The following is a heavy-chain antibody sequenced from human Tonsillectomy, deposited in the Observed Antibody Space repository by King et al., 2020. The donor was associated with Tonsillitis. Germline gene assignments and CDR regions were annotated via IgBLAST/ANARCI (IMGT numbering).Heavy chain of an antibody. CDR3: AKVLDYYDSSGYYSQDDY. Sequence: VQLVESGGGLVQPGGSLRLSCAASGFTFSSYAMSWVRQAPGKGREWVSAISGSGGSTYYADSVKGRFTISRDNSKNTLYLQRNSLRAEDTAVYYCAKVLDYYDSSGYYSQDDYWGQGTLVTVSS. D-gene: IGHD3-22*01. CDR1: GFTFSSYA. J-gene: IGHJ4*02. CDR2: ISGSGGST. V-gene: IGHV3-23*04.